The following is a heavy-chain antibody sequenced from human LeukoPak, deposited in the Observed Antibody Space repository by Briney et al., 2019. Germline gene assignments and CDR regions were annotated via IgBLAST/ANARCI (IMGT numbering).Heavy chain of an antibody. D-gene: IGHD4-17*01. J-gene: IGHJ3*02. CDR1: GFTFDDFA. V-gene: IGHV3-9*01. CDR2: ISRDSGTI. Sequence: PGRSLRLSCAASGFTFDDFAMHWVRQAPEKGLEWVSGISRDSGTIAYANSVKGRFTISRDNAKNSLYLQMNSLRAEDTALYYCAKDNDYGDYWDAFDIWGQGTMVTVS. CDR3: AKDNDYGDYWDAFDI.